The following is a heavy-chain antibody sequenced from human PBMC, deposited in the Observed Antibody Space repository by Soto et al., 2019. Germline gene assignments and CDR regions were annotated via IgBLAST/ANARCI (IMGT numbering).Heavy chain of an antibody. J-gene: IGHJ6*03. D-gene: IGHD2-21*02. CDR1: GFTFDDYA. V-gene: IGHV3-9*01. Sequence: EVQLVESGGGLVQPGRSLRLSCAASGFTFDDYAMHWVRQAPGKGLGWVSGINWNSGNIGYAYSVKGRFTISRDNAKNSLYLQMNSLRAEDTALYYCAKSSGGACCSYYMDVWGKGTTVTVSS. CDR3: AKSSGGACCSYYMDV. CDR2: INWNSGNI.